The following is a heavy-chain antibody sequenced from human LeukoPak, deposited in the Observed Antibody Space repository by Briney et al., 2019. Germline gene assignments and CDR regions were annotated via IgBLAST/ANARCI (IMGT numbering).Heavy chain of an antibody. CDR1: GFTLRSYA. CDR3: AKEVWSAMYYFDF. J-gene: IGHJ4*02. Sequence: VGSLRLSCAASGFTLRSYAMCWVRQDPGEGRGCVSTLSGSGDSTYYADSVKGRFTISRDNSKNTLFLQMNSMRAEDTAVYYCAKEVWSAMYYFDFWGQGTLVTVSS. V-gene: IGHV3-23*01. CDR2: LSGSGDST. D-gene: IGHD2-2*01.